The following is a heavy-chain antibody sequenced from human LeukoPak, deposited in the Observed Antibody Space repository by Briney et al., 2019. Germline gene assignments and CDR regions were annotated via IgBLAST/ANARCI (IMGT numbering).Heavy chain of an antibody. J-gene: IGHJ4*02. V-gene: IGHV3-33*01. CDR1: GFTFSSYG. D-gene: IGHD1-1*01. Sequence: GGSLRLSCAASGFTFSSYGMHWVRQAPGKGLEWVAAIWFDGKNEHFADSVKGRFTISRDNAKNSLFLQMNSLRAEDTAVYYCARDVGWDSSLVTTTRSDYWGQGTLVIVSS. CDR2: IWFDGKNE. CDR3: ARDVGWDSSLVTTTRSDY.